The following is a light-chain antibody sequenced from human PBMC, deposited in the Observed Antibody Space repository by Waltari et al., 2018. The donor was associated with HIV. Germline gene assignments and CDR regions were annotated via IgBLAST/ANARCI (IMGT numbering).Light chain of an antibody. CDR2: DAT. Sequence: QSALTQHRSVSGSPGQSVTISCTGPSSDVGGYDYVCWYLQNPGKAPKFIIYDATKRPSGFPDRFSGSKSGNTASLTISGLQAEDEADYYCCSYSGNYPVLFGGGTKLTVL. CDR1: SSDVGGYDY. CDR3: CSYSGNYPVL. V-gene: IGLV2-11*01. J-gene: IGLJ3*02.